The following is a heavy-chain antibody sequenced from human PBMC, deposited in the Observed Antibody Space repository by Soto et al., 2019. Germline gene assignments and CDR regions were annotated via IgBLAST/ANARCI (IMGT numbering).Heavy chain of an antibody. V-gene: IGHV3-23*01. CDR1: GLTFSGYS. Sequence: EVQLLESGGALVQPGGSLRLACATSGLTFSGYSMGWVRQAPGQGLEWVSSIVARGITTYYADSVKGRFTISRDNSKNTLYLQMSSLRDEDTAVYYCAKDLRGPEAGTWYFDLWGRGTLFTVSS. J-gene: IGHJ2*01. CDR2: IVARGITT. CDR3: AKDLRGPEAGTWYFDL. D-gene: IGHD6-13*01.